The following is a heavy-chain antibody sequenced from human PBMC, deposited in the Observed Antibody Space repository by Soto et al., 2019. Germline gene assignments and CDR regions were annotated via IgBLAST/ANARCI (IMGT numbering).Heavy chain of an antibody. CDR3: ARDRRYYDSSGYSSFAY. J-gene: IGHJ4*02. V-gene: IGHV4-31*03. CDR1: GGSTSSGGYY. Sequence: PSETLSLTCTVSGGSTSSGGYYWSWIRQHPGKGLEWIGYIYYSGSTYYNPSLKSRVTISVDTSKNQFSLKLSSVTAADTAVYYCARDRRYYDSSGYSSFAYWGQGTLVTVSS. D-gene: IGHD3-22*01. CDR2: IYYSGST.